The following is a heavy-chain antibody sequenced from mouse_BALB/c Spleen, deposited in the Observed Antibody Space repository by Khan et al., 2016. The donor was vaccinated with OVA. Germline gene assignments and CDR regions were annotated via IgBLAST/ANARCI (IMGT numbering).Heavy chain of an antibody. J-gene: IGHJ4*01. Sequence: QVQLKQSGPGLVAPSQSLSITCTISGFSLTNYGVHWVRQPPGKGLEWLVVIWSDGSTTYNSALKSRLTISQDNSKSQVFLKMNRLQTDDTAMYFCARQPYYHYNIMDYWGQGTSVTVSS. CDR1: GFSLTNYG. D-gene: IGHD2-10*01. V-gene: IGHV2-6-1*01. CDR2: IWSDGST. CDR3: ARQPYYHYNIMDY.